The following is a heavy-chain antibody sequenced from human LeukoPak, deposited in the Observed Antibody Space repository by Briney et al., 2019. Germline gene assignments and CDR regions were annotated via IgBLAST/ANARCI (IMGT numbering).Heavy chain of an antibody. CDR3: ARGIADYYDSSGYYYGPDY. V-gene: IGHV1-18*01. D-gene: IGHD3-22*01. CDR2: ISAYNGNT. J-gene: IGHJ4*02. Sequence: GASVKVSCKASGYTFTSYGISWVRQAPGQGLEWMGCISAYNGNTNYAQKLQGRVTMTTDPSTSTAYMELRSLRSDDTAVYYCARGIADYYDSSGYYYGPDYWGQGTLVTVSS. CDR1: GYTFTSYG.